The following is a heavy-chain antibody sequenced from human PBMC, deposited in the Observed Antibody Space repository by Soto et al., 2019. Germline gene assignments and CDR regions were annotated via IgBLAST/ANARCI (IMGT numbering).Heavy chain of an antibody. D-gene: IGHD3-9*01. V-gene: IGHV4-38-2*01. CDR3: AVSDYFGYNAY. CDR2: TYHCGTT. J-gene: IGHJ4*02. Sequence: PLETLSLTCAVSGYPISSGYYWAGIRHPPGEGLVWIGRTYHCGTTYYNPSLESRVTISGDTSENQLALQLTSVTATDSAVYYCAVSDYFGYNAYWGQGTPVTVSS. CDR1: GYPISSGYY.